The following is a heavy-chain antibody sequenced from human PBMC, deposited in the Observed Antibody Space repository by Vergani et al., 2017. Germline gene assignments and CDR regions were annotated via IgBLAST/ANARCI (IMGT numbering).Heavy chain of an antibody. J-gene: IGHJ6*02. CDR3: ARDRSKMTTVTTKYYGMDV. CDR1: GGSISSGSYY. CDR2: IYTSGST. Sequence: QVQLQESGPGLVKPSQTLSLTCTVSGGSISSGSYYWSWIRQPAGKGLEWIGRIYTSGSTNYNPSLKSRVTISVDTSKNQFSLKLSSVTAADTAVYYCARDRSKMTTVTTKYYGMDVWGHGTTVTVSS. D-gene: IGHD4-17*01. V-gene: IGHV4-61*02.